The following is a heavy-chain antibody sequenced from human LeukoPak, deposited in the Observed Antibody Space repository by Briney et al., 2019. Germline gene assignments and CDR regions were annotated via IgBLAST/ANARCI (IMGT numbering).Heavy chain of an antibody. Sequence: GGSLRLSCAASGFTFSTYGMHWVRQAPGKGLEWVAVISSDESTDYYSDSVRGRFTVSRDNSKNTLYLQVNSLRAEDTAVYYCAREGLGTTFSAWFDPWGQGTLVIVSS. V-gene: IGHV3-30*03. CDR1: GFTFSTYG. CDR2: ISSDESTD. CDR3: AREGLGTTFSAWFDP. D-gene: IGHD1-7*01. J-gene: IGHJ5*02.